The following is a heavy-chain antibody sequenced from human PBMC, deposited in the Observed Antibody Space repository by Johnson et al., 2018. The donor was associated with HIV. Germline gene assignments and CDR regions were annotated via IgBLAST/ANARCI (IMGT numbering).Heavy chain of an antibody. CDR2: ISYDGSNK. Sequence: QVQLVESGGGVVQPGRSLRLSCAASGFTFSSYAMHWVRQAPGKGLEWVAVISYDGSNKYYADSVKGRFTISTDNSKNTLYLQMNSLRAEDTAVYYCARDATPWSGAYVGYAFDLWGQGTMVAVSS. D-gene: IGHD4-17*01. J-gene: IGHJ3*01. V-gene: IGHV3-30*04. CDR1: GFTFSSYA. CDR3: ARDATPWSGAYVGYAFDL.